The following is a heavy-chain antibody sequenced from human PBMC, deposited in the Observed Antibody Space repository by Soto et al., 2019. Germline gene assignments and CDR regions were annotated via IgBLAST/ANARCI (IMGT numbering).Heavy chain of an antibody. CDR2: ISAYNGNT. Sequence: GASVKVSCKASGYTFTSYGISWVRQAPGQGLEWMGWISAYNGNTNYAQKLQGRVTMTTDTSTSTAYMELRSLRSDDTAVYYCARDSTDYDSSGYYFDYWGQGTLVTVSS. CDR1: GYTFTSYG. J-gene: IGHJ4*02. V-gene: IGHV1-18*01. CDR3: ARDSTDYDSSGYYFDY. D-gene: IGHD3-22*01.